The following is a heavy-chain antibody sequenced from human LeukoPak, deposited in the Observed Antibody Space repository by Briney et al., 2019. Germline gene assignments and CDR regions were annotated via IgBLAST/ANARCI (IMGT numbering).Heavy chain of an antibody. J-gene: IGHJ4*02. CDR3: ARKDPGYSGYSDFDY. CDR1: GYSISSGYY. V-gene: IGHV4-38-2*02. CDR2: IYHSGST. Sequence: SETLSLTCTVSGYSISSGYYWGWIRQPPGKGREWIGNIYHSGSTYYNPSLKSRVTISLDTSKNQFSLKLSSVTAADTAVYYCARKDPGYSGYSDFDYWGQGTLVTVSS. D-gene: IGHD5-12*01.